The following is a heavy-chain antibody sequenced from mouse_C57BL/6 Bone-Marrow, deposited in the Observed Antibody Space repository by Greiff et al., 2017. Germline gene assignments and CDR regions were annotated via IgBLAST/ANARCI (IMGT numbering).Heavy chain of an antibody. V-gene: IGHV1-9*01. Sequence: QVQLQQSGAELMKPGASVKLSCKATGYTFTGYWIEWVKQRPGHGLEWIGEILPGSGSTNYNEKFKGKATFTVDTSSNTAYMQLSILTTEDSAIYYCAREGRYSNCYFDDWGQGTTLTVSS. J-gene: IGHJ2*01. D-gene: IGHD2-5*01. CDR3: AREGRYSNCYFDD. CDR2: ILPGSGST. CDR1: GYTFTGYW.